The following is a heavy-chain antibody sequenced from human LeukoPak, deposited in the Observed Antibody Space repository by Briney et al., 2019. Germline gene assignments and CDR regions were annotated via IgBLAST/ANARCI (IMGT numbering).Heavy chain of an antibody. CDR3: ASSYQLLLEGFDY. CDR2: ISSSSSYI. J-gene: IGHJ4*02. D-gene: IGHD2-2*01. CDR1: GFTFSSYS. V-gene: IGHV3-21*01. Sequence: GGSLRLSCAASGFTFSSYSMNWVRQAPGKGLEWVSSISSSSSYIYYAVSVKGRFTISRDNAKNSLYLQMNSLRAEDTAVYYCASSYQLLLEGFDYWGQGTLVTVSS.